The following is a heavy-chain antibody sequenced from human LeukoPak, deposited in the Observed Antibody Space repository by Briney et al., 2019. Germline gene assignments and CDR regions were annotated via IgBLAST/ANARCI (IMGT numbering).Heavy chain of an antibody. J-gene: IGHJ4*02. CDR2: VGGSGGDT. Sequence: PGGSLRLSCAASGFTLSTFWMHWVRRAPGKGLEWVSAVGGSGGDTYYADSVKGRFTISRDNSKNTVYLQMNSLRAEDTAIYYCAKDIGGSGAYWGQGTLVTVSS. CDR3: AKDIGGSGAY. V-gene: IGHV3-23*01. CDR1: GFTLSTFW. D-gene: IGHD3-16*01.